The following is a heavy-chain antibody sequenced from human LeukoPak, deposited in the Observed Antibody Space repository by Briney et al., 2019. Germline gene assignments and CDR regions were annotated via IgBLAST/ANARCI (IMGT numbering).Heavy chain of an antibody. CDR2: ISSSSSYI. V-gene: IGHV3-21*04. CDR3: AKGGYSSRLYYFDY. D-gene: IGHD6-19*01. CDR1: GFTFSSYS. Sequence: PGGSLRLSCAASGFTFSSYSMNWVRQAPGKGLEWVSSISSSSSYIYYADSVKGRFTISRDNAKNSLYLQMNSLRAEDTAVYYCAKGGYSSRLYYFDYWGQGTLVTVSS. J-gene: IGHJ4*02.